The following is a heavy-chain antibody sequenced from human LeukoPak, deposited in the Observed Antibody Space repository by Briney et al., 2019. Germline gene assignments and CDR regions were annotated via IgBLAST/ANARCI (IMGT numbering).Heavy chain of an antibody. Sequence: GASVKVSCKASGGTLSSYAISWVRQAPGQGLEWMGGIIPIFGTANYAQKFQGRVTITADESTSTAYMELSSLRSEDTAVYYCAREDSSSSGAWGQGTLVTVSS. CDR2: IIPIFGTA. V-gene: IGHV1-69*13. D-gene: IGHD6-6*01. J-gene: IGHJ5*02. CDR1: GGTLSSYA. CDR3: AREDSSSSGA.